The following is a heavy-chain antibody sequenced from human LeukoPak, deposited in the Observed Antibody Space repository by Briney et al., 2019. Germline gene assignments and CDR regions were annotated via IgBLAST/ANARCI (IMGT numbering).Heavy chain of an antibody. CDR1: GGSITNTNY. Sequence: SGALSLTCGVSGGSITNTNYWTWVRQPPGKGLEWIGEVNLQGSTNYNPSLMGRVAISVDTSENHISLQLTSVTAADTAVYYCAREGGPYRPLDYSGQGTLVTVSS. J-gene: IGHJ4*02. CDR2: VNLQGST. V-gene: IGHV4-4*02. CDR3: AREGGPYRPLDY.